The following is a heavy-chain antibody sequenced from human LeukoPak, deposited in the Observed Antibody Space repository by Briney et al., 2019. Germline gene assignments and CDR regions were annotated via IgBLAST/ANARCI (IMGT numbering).Heavy chain of an antibody. CDR3: AKDLGRYRNNFFDY. CDR2: ISGSGGGT. J-gene: IGHJ4*02. Sequence: PGGSPRLSCAAPGFTFTRIAMSWVPQAPDKGLGWVSNISGSGGGTYYADSVKGRFTISRDDSKNTLYLQMNSLRADDTAVYYCAKDLGRYRNNFFDYWGQGNLVTVSS. D-gene: IGHD1-26*01. V-gene: IGHV3-23*01. CDR1: GFTFTRIA.